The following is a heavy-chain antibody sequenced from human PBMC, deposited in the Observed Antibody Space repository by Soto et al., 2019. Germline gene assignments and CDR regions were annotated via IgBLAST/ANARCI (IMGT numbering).Heavy chain of an antibody. CDR2: ITDRGGRT. J-gene: IGHJ5*01. CDR3: AKDTRYADYVRWFDS. V-gene: IGHV3-23*01. D-gene: IGHD4-17*01. Sequence: GGSLRLSCTASGFTFSSYAMTWVRQAPGRGLEGVSGITDRGGRTIYADSVKGRFTISRDNSRSTLYLQMNSLRAEDTAVYYCAKDTRYADYVRWFDSWGQGTLVTVSS. CDR1: GFTFSSYA.